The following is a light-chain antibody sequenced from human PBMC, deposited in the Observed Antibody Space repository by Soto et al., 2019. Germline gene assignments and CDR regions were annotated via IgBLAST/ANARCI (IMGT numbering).Light chain of an antibody. Sequence: AIQLTQSPSSLSASVGDTVTITCRASQGITTALAWYQQKPGKAPNLLISIASSLETGVPSRFSGSGSGTAFTLTITSLQPEDFATYYCQQFNSYPITFGQGTRLEIK. V-gene: IGKV1-13*02. J-gene: IGKJ5*01. CDR1: QGITTA. CDR2: IAS. CDR3: QQFNSYPIT.